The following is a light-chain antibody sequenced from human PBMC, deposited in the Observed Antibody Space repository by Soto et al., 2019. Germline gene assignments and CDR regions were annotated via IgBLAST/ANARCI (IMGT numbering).Light chain of an antibody. CDR1: QSVSSY. J-gene: IGKJ1*01. CDR3: QQRSNWPRT. Sequence: EIVLTQSPATLSLSPGERATLSCRASQSVSSYLAWYQQKPGQAPRLLIYDDSNRATGIPARFSGSGSGTDFTLTISSLQPEDFAVYYCQQRSNWPRTFGQGPKVAIK. V-gene: IGKV3-11*01. CDR2: DDS.